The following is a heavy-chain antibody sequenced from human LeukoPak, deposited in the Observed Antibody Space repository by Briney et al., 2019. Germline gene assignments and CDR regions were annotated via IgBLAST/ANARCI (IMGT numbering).Heavy chain of an antibody. Sequence: GGSLRLSCAASGFTFSSYGMHWVRQAPGKGLEGVAFIRYDGCNKYYADSVKGRFTISRDNSKNTVSLQMNSLRVEDASVYYCAKGGGSPRYYYYYYMDVWGKGTTVTISS. J-gene: IGHJ6*03. CDR3: AKGGGSPRYYYYYYMDV. CDR2: IRYDGCNK. CDR1: GFTFSSYG. V-gene: IGHV3-30*02. D-gene: IGHD3-10*01.